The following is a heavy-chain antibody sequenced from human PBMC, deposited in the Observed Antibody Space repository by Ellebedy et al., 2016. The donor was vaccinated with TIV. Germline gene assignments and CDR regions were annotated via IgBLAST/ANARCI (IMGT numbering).Heavy chain of an antibody. J-gene: IGHJ5*02. CDR3: AKDWTRGGGYFVSWFDP. CDR1: GGSISSTSYY. D-gene: IGHD5-12*01. V-gene: IGHV4-39*07. Sequence: MPGGSLRLSCTVSGGSISSTSYYWVWIRQPPGKGLEWIGEVYRDGHTNYNPSLKSRVTISLDKSKNQFSLNLKSMTAADTAMYYCAKDWTRGGGYFVSWFDPWGQGTLVTVSS. CDR2: VYRDGHT.